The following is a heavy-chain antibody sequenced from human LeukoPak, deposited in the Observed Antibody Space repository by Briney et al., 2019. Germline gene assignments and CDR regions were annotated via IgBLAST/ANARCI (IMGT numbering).Heavy chain of an antibody. CDR2: IYSGVGT. CDR1: GVIVSSRY. Sequence: GGSLRLSCAASGVIVSSRYMSWVRQVPGKGLEWVSAIYSGVGTNYADSVKGRFTISRDNSKNTLYLQLNSLRADDTAVYHCAKEVLDYEIPYWYFDLWGRGTLVTVSS. J-gene: IGHJ2*01. D-gene: IGHD4-17*01. CDR3: AKEVLDYEIPYWYFDL. V-gene: IGHV3-53*01.